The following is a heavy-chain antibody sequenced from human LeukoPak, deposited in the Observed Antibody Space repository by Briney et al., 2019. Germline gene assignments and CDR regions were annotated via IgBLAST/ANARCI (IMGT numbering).Heavy chain of an antibody. CDR1: GFIVSDNY. Sequence: GGSLRLSCSASGFIVSDNYMSWVRQAPGQGLEWVSVIYSGGSTYYADSVKGRFTISRDKSKNTVFLQLNSLRAEDSAVYYCARYHYDSSGYPYYFDYWGQGTLVTVSS. J-gene: IGHJ4*02. V-gene: IGHV3-53*01. D-gene: IGHD3-22*01. CDR3: ARYHYDSSGYPYYFDY. CDR2: IYSGGST.